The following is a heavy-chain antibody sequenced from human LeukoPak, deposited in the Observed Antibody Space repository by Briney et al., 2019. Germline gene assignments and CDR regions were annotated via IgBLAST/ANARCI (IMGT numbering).Heavy chain of an antibody. Sequence: SETLSLTCTVSGGSISSYYWSWIRQPAGKGLEWIGRIYTSGSTNYNPSLKSGVTMSVDTSKNQFSLKLSSVTAADTAVYYCARLDCSGGSCYAFDYWGQGTLVTVSS. D-gene: IGHD2-15*01. CDR3: ARLDCSGGSCYAFDY. V-gene: IGHV4-4*07. CDR1: GGSISSYY. CDR2: IYTSGST. J-gene: IGHJ4*02.